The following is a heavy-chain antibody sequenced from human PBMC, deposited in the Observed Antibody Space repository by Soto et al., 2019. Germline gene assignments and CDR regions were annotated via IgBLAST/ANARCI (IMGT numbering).Heavy chain of an antibody. D-gene: IGHD6-6*01. CDR1: GDMFRNSA. CDR3: ARARLSNGYPNDYSFYVLDA. V-gene: IGHV1-69*13. CDR2: IIPLFRKT. J-gene: IGHJ6*02. Sequence: SVKVSCKASGDMFRNSAFTWVRQAPGQGLAWMGVIIPLFRKTDVAQKFQGRVNLTADESTSSLYMEVSSLTSEDTAVYYCARARLSNGYPNDYSFYVLDAWAQGTTVTVSS.